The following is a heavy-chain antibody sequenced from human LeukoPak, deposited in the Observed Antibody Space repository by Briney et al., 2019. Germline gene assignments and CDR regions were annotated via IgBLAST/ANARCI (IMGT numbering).Heavy chain of an antibody. D-gene: IGHD6-19*01. CDR2: INPNSGGT. J-gene: IGHJ4*02. CDR3: ARGGVSVPGIAVAGTRLYYFDY. V-gene: IGHV1-2*02. Sequence: ASVKVSCKASGYTFTGYYMHWVQQAPGQGLEWMGWINPNSGGTNYAQKFQGRVTMTRDTSISTAYMELSRLRSDDTAVYYCARGGVSVPGIAVAGTRLYYFDYWGQGTLVTVSS. CDR1: GYTFTGYY.